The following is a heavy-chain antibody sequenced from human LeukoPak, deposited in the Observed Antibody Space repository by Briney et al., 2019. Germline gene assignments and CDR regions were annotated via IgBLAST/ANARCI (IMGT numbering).Heavy chain of an antibody. Sequence: SETLSLTCTVSGRSISDHYWTWIRLPPGKGLEWIGYIYHSGYTNYNPSLNGRVSISGDTSRNQLSLRLSSVTAADTAVYYCAYGHGMDVWGQGTTVTVSS. D-gene: IGHD3-10*01. CDR1: GRSISDHY. CDR3: AYGHGMDV. J-gene: IGHJ6*02. CDR2: IYHSGYT. V-gene: IGHV4-4*09.